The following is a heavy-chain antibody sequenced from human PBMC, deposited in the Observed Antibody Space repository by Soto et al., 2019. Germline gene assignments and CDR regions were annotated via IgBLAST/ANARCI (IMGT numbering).Heavy chain of an antibody. J-gene: IGHJ4*03. Sequence: EVQLVESGGGLVRPGGSLRLSCAASGFTFNDAWMSWVRQAPGKGLEWVGRIKNKVAGETTDYAVPVKGRFTISRDNGKITRYLQMNSLNSEDTAVYYSTKDDGGTYSPRVRDEPFDFWGQGTVVTVSS. CDR3: TKDDGGTYSPRVRDEPFDF. D-gene: IGHD2-15*01. CDR1: GFTFNDAW. V-gene: IGHV3-15*01. CDR2: IKNKVAGETT.